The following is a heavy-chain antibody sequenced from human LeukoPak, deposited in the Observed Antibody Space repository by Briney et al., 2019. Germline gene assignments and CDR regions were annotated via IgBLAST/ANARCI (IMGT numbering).Heavy chain of an antibody. V-gene: IGHV3-48*03. Sequence: QPGGSLRLSCAASGFTFSSYEMNWVRQAPGKGLEWVSYISSSGSTIYYADSVKGRFTISRDNAKNSLYLQMNSLRAEDTAVYYCAKETYGSGRHWGQGTLVTVSS. CDR3: AKETYGSGRH. CDR2: ISSSGSTI. J-gene: IGHJ4*02. D-gene: IGHD3-10*01. CDR1: GFTFSSYE.